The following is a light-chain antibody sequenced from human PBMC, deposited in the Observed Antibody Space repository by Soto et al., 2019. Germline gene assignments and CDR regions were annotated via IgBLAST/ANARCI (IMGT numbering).Light chain of an antibody. CDR2: QDN. Sequence: NFMLTQPHSVSESPGKTATISCTRSGGSIANNYVQWYQQRPGSAPTPVIFQDNERPSGVPDRFSGSIDSSSNSASLTISGLRTEDEADYYCHSYDSSAHWVFGGGTKLTVL. J-gene: IGLJ3*02. CDR1: GGSIANNY. V-gene: IGLV6-57*04. CDR3: HSYDSSAHWV.